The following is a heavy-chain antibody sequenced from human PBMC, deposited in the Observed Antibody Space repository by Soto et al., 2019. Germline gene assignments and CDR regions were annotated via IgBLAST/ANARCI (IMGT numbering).Heavy chain of an antibody. CDR1: GFTFSSYA. D-gene: IGHD3-22*01. CDR2: ISSNGGST. V-gene: IGHV3-64*04. Sequence: GGSLRLSCSASGFTFSSYAMHWVRQAPGKGLEYVSAISSNGGSTYYADSVKGRFTISRDNSKNTLYLQMNSLRAEDTAVYYCAKDFVDSPGDYYDSSGYSPGAFDIWGQGTMVTVSS. J-gene: IGHJ3*02. CDR3: AKDFVDSPGDYYDSSGYSPGAFDI.